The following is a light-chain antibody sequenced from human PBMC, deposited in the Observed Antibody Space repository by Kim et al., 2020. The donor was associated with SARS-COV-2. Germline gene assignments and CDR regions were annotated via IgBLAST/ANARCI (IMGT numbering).Light chain of an antibody. V-gene: IGLV4-60*03. Sequence: SCKLTCTRSSGHSSYIIAWHQQQPGKAPRYLMKLEGSGSYNKGSGVPDRFSGSSSGADRYLTISNRQSEDEADYYCETWDSNPWVFGGGTQLTVL. J-gene: IGLJ3*02. CDR1: SGHSSYI. CDR3: ETWDSNPWV. CDR2: LEGSGSY.